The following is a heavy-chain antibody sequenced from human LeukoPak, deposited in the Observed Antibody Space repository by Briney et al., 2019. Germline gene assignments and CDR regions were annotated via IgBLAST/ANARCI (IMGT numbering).Heavy chain of an antibody. CDR3: ARGGHSSSWYYYYYYMDV. Sequence: ASVKVSCKASGYTFTGYYMHWVRQAPGQGLEWMGWINPNSGGTNYAQKFQGRVTMTRDTSISTAYMEPSRLRSDDTAVYYCARGGHSSSWYYYYYYMDVWGKGTTVTVSS. CDR2: INPNSGGT. J-gene: IGHJ6*03. V-gene: IGHV1-2*02. CDR1: GYTFTGYY. D-gene: IGHD6-13*01.